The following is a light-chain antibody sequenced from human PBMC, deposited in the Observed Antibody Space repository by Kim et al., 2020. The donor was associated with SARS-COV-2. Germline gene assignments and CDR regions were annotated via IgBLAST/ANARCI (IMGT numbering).Light chain of an antibody. CDR3: AAWDDSLKVV. CDR1: SSNIGSNT. CDR2: SNS. J-gene: IGLJ2*01. Sequence: QLVLTQPPSASGTPGQRVTISCSGSSSNIGSNTVNWYQQLPGTAPKLLIYSNSQRPSGVPDRFSGSKSGTSASLAISGLQSEDEADYYCAAWDDSLKVVFGGGTQLTVL. V-gene: IGLV1-44*01.